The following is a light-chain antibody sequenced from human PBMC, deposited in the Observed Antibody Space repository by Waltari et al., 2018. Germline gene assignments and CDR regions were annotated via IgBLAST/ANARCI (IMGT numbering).Light chain of an antibody. CDR2: VAS. J-gene: IGKJ2*01. Sequence: DIHLTQSLSSLSASVGDRIIITCRASQNIGIYLNWYQHKAGNAPKPLIFVASTLQSGVPSRISGSGSGTDFTLTISNLQPEDSATYYCQQSYTIPTFGQGTRLEI. CDR1: QNIGIY. V-gene: IGKV1-39*01. CDR3: QQSYTIPT.